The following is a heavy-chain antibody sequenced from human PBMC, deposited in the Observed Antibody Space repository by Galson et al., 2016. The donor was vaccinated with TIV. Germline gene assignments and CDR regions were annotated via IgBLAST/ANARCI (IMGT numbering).Heavy chain of an antibody. Sequence: SVKVSCKASGVTFSSYAISWVRQAPGQGLEWMGGLIPIFGITNYAQRFQGRVTITADGSTSTAYMELSSLRSEDTAVYYCARSNSYNFYYMAVWGQGTTVTVSS. D-gene: IGHD2/OR15-2a*01. V-gene: IGHV1-69*13. CDR2: LIPIFGIT. CDR1: GVTFSSYA. CDR3: ARSNSYNFYYMAV. J-gene: IGHJ6*03.